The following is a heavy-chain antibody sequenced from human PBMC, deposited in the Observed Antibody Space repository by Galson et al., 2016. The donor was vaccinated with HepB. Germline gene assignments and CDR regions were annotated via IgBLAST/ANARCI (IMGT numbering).Heavy chain of an antibody. D-gene: IGHD6-19*01. CDR1: GFPFGTYG. CDR3: AKKSLVAGTATYVFDN. V-gene: IGHV3-23*01. J-gene: IGHJ4*02. Sequence: SLRLCCAASGFPFGTYGMSCVHQAPAKALERVSGISGSGGSIYPADSEKGRFTISRDNSKNTLYLQTNSLRADDTAVYYCAKKSLVAGTATYVFDNWGQGTLVTVSS. CDR2: ISGSGGSI.